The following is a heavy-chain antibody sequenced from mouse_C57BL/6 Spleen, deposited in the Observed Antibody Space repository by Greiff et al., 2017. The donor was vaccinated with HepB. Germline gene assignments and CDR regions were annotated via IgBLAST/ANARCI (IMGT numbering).Heavy chain of an antibody. Sequence: VQLKESGPGLVKPSQSLSLTCSVTGYSITSGYYWNWIRQFPGNKLEWMGYISYDGSNNYNPSLKNRISITRDTSKNQFFLKLNSVTTEDTATYYCARNYYGNYLAYWGQGTLVTVSA. V-gene: IGHV3-6*01. CDR2: ISYDGSN. CDR3: ARNYYGNYLAY. J-gene: IGHJ3*01. CDR1: GYSITSGYY. D-gene: IGHD2-1*01.